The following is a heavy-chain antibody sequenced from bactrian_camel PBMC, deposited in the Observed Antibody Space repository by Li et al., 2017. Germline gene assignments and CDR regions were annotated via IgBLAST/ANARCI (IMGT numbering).Heavy chain of an antibody. V-gene: IGHV3S28*01. CDR3: TASSGWASKRHLKSDEMAY. CDR2: IAPGGDWT. Sequence: QLVESGGGSVQAGGSLRLSCAASGFPYRSYCMGWFRQAPGKEREGVASIAPGGDWTYYDDSVKGRFTISRDNAKYILYLQMNSLTPEDTAMYYCTASSGWASKRHLKSDEMAYWGQGTQVTVS. CDR1: GFPYRSYC. D-gene: IGHD6*01. J-gene: IGHJ4*01.